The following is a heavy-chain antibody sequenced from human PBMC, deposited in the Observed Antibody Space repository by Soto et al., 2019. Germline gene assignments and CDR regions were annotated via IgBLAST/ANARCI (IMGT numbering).Heavy chain of an antibody. D-gene: IGHD6-6*01. J-gene: IGHJ6*02. CDR1: GYTFTGYY. Sequence: ASVKVSCKASGYTFTGYYMHWVRQAPGQGLEWMGWINPNSGGTNYAQKFQGWVTMTRDTSISTAYMELSSLRSEDTAVYYCARALDYSSSSWYYYYGMDVWGQGTTVTVSS. CDR3: ARALDYSSSSWYYYYGMDV. CDR2: INPNSGGT. V-gene: IGHV1-2*04.